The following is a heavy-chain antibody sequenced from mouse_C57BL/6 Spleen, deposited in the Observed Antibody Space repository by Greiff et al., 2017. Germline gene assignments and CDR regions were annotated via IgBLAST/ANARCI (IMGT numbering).Heavy chain of an antibody. CDR1: GYTFTDYY. CDR3: ARFCIYYAMDY. J-gene: IGHJ4*01. CDR2: INPNNGGT. Sequence: EVQLQQSGPELVKPGASVKISCKASGYTFTDYYMNWVKQSHGQSLEWIGDINPNNGGTSYNQKFKGKATLTVDKSSSTAYMELRSLTSEDSAVYYFARFCIYYAMDYWGQGTSVTVSS. V-gene: IGHV1-26*01.